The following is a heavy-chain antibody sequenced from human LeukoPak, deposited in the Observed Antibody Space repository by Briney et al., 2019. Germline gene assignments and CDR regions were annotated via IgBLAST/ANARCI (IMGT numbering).Heavy chain of an antibody. V-gene: IGHV1-2*02. J-gene: IGHJ5*02. D-gene: IGHD3-16*02. CDR1: GYTFTTYG. CDR3: ARGGDYVWGSYRYTEWFDP. Sequence: ASVKVSFKASGYTFTTYGIGWVRQAPGQGLEWMGWINPNSGGTNYAQKFQGRVTMTRDTSISPAYMELSRLRSDDTAVYYCARGGDYVWGSYRYTEWFDPWGQGTLVTVSS. CDR2: INPNSGGT.